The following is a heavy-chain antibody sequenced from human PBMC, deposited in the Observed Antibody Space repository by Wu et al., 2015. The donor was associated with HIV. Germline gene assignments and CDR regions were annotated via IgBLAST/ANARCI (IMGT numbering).Heavy chain of an antibody. V-gene: IGHV1-69*18. D-gene: IGHD3-22*01. Sequence: QVQLVQSGAEVKKPGASVKVSCKASGYTFTSYALNWVRQAPGQGLEWMGRIIPMFDLTFYAQKFQGRVTITADESTSTAYMELSSLRSEDTAVYYCARDSSGYQFYYGMDVWGQGTTVTVSS. CDR2: IIPMFDLT. CDR3: ARDSSGYQFYYGMDV. CDR1: GYTFTSYA. J-gene: IGHJ6*02.